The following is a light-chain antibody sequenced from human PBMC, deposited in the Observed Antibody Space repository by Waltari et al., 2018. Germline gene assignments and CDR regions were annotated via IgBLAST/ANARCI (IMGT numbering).Light chain of an antibody. CDR2: TGS. CDR3: QQTTSFPLT. CDR1: QDIATW. Sequence: DIQMTQSPSSVSASVGPRVTITCRASQDIATWLGWYQQKIGKAPKLLTYTGSSLQSGVPPRFSGSGYGTDFTLTISRLQPEDSATYYCQQTTSFPLTFGGGTKVEIK. J-gene: IGKJ4*01. V-gene: IGKV1-12*01.